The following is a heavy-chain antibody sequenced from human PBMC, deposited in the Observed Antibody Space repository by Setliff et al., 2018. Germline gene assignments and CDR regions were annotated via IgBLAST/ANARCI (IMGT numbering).Heavy chain of an antibody. CDR2: ISGSGGST. D-gene: IGHD1-1*01. CDR3: AKDGPNWYVFDY. V-gene: IGHV3-23*01. CDR1: GYSISSGYY. J-gene: IGHJ4*02. Sequence: ETLSLTCTVSGYSISSGYYWGWIRQPPGKGLEWVSAISGSGGSTYYADSVKGRFTISRDNSKNTLYLQMNSLRAEDTAVYYCAKDGPNWYVFDYWGQGTLVTVSS.